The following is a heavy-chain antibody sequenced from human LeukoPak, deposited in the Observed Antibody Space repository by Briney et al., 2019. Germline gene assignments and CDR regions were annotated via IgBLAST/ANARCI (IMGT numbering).Heavy chain of an antibody. CDR1: GGSISSYY. D-gene: IGHD6-13*01. J-gene: IGHJ5*02. V-gene: IGHV4-59*01. CDR2: IYYSGST. Sequence: SETLSLTCTVSGGSISSYYWSWIRQPPGKGLEWIGYIYYSGSTNYNPSLKSRVTISVDTSKNQFSLKLSSVTAADTAVYYRARGDSQNWFDPWGQGTLVTVSS. CDR3: ARGDSQNWFDP.